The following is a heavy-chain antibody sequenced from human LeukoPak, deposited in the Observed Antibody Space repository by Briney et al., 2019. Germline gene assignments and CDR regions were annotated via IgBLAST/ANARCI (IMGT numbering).Heavy chain of an antibody. Sequence: PSETLSLTCAVYGGSFSGYYWSWIRQPPGKGLEWIGEINHSGSTNYNPSLKSRVTISVDTSKNQFSLKLSSVTAADTAVYYCARDGTMVQGVIYWGQGTPVTVSS. D-gene: IGHD3-10*01. CDR3: ARDGTMVQGVIY. CDR1: GGSFSGYY. CDR2: INHSGST. J-gene: IGHJ4*02. V-gene: IGHV4-34*01.